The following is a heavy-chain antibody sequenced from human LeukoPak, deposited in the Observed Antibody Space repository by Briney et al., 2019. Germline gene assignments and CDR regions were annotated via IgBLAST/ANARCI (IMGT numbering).Heavy chain of an antibody. Sequence: SGGSLRLSCAASGFTFSSYGMHWVRQAPGKGLEWVAFIQYDGSNKYYVDSVKGRFTISRDNSKNTLNLQMNSLRDEDTAVYYCAKGDNDYGDYWGQGTLVTASS. CDR3: AKGDNDYGDY. V-gene: IGHV3-30*02. CDR2: IQYDGSNK. D-gene: IGHD5-24*01. J-gene: IGHJ4*02. CDR1: GFTFSSYG.